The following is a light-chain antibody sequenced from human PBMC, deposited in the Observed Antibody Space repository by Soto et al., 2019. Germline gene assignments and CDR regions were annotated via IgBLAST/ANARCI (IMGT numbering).Light chain of an antibody. CDR2: SNA. CDR1: SSDIGAGYD. CDR3: QSYDSSMTSYV. V-gene: IGLV1-40*01. J-gene: IGLJ1*01. Sequence: QSVLTQPPSVSEAPGQRVTISCTGTSSDIGAGYDVHWYQQLPGEAPKLLIYSNAIRPSGVPDRFSASKSGTSASLAITGLRDEDEADYYCQSYDSSMTSYVFGTGTKATVL.